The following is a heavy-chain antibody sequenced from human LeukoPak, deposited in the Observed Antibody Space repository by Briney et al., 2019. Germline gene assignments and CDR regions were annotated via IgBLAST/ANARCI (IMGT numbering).Heavy chain of an antibody. D-gene: IGHD3-16*01. Sequence: PGGSLRLSCVASGFTFSDYSMNWVRQPPGKGLEWVSYISSRGTTVFYADSVKGRFTISRENDRNSVFLQMSGLRDEDTATYYCARVHVVCSTSTCYVANADVWGKGTTVSVS. J-gene: IGHJ6*03. V-gene: IGHV3-48*02. CDR1: GFTFSDYS. CDR3: ARVHVVCSTSTCYVANADV. CDR2: ISSRGTTV.